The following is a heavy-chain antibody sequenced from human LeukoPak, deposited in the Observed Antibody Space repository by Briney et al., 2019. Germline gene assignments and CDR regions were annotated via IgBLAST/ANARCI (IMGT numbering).Heavy chain of an antibody. CDR1: GGSISSGDYY. Sequence: SQTLSLTCTVSGGSISSGDYYWSWIRQPPGKGLEWIGYIYYSGSTYYNPSLKSRVTISVDTSKNQFSLKLSSVTAADTAVYYCARGMFGSTFGVVTDNDYFDYWGQGTLVTVSS. V-gene: IGHV4-30-4*01. CDR3: ARGMFGSTFGVVTDNDYFDY. J-gene: IGHJ4*02. D-gene: IGHD3-3*01. CDR2: IYYSGST.